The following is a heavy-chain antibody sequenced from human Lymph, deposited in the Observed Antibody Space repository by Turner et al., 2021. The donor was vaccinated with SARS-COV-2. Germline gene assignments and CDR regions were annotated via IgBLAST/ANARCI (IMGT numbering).Heavy chain of an antibody. CDR3: AKGVAGRWLQPNSFDY. CDR1: GFTFSSYG. CDR2: ISGSGGNT. J-gene: IGHJ4*02. V-gene: IGHV3-23*01. Sequence: EVQLLESGGVLVQPGGSLRLSCAVSGFTFSSYGRRWVRQAPGKGLEWVSAISGSGGNTYYADSVKGRFTISRDNSNNTLYLQMNSLGAEDTAVYYCAKGVAGRWLQPNSFDYWGQGTLVTVSS. D-gene: IGHD5-12*01.